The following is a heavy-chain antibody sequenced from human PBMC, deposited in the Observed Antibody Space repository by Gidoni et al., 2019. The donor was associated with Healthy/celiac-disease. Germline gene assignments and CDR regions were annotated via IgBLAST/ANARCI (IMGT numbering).Heavy chain of an antibody. CDR3: ARAVRGAMGWFDP. CDR1: GGSISGYY. CDR2: IYYSGST. J-gene: IGHJ5*02. D-gene: IGHD3-10*01. V-gene: IGHV4-59*01. Sequence: QVQLQESGPGLVKPSETLSLTCTVSGGSISGYYWSWIRQPPGKGLEWIGYIYYSGSTNYNPSLKSRVTISVDTSKNQFSLKLSSVTAADTAVYYCARAVRGAMGWFDPWGQGTLVTVSS.